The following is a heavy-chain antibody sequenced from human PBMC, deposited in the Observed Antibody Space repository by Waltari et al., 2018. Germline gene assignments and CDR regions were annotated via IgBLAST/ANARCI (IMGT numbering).Heavy chain of an antibody. CDR2: IEYDGSNK. CDR3: AKGTYLDY. CDR1: GFTFSSYG. Sequence: QVQLVESGGGVVQPGRSLRLSCAASGFTFSSYGMHWVRQAPGRGLGWVAVIEYDGSNKYYEDSVKGRFTIARDNSKNTLYLQMNSLRAEDTAVYYCAKGTYLDYWGQGTLVTVSS. V-gene: IGHV3-30*18. J-gene: IGHJ4*02.